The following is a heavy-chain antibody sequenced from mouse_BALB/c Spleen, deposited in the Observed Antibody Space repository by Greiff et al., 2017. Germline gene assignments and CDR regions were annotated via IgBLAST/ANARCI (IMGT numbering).Heavy chain of an antibody. CDR3: ARCYYYGSSYVRDYFDY. V-gene: IGHV1S34*01. CDR2: ISCYNGST. J-gene: IGHJ2*01. CDR1: GYSFTGSY. Sequence: LVKTGASVTISCKASGYSFTGSYMHWVKQSHGKSLEWIGYISCYNGSTSYNQKFKGKATFTVDTSSSTAYMQFNSLTSEDSAVYYCARCYYYGSSYVRDYFDYWGQGTTLTVSS. D-gene: IGHD1-1*01.